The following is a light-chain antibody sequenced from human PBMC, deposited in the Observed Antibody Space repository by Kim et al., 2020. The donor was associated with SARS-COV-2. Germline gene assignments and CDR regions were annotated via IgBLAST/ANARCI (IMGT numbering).Light chain of an antibody. CDR1: SSDVGGYNH. V-gene: IGLV2-11*03. CDR3: CSFAGSYTWV. CDR2: DVS. Sequence: GQSVTISCTGTSSDVGGYNHVSWCQQHPGKAPQLIIYDVSKWPSGVPDRFSGSKSGNTASLTISGLQAEDEADYYCCSFAGSYTWVFGGGTQLTVL. J-gene: IGLJ3*02.